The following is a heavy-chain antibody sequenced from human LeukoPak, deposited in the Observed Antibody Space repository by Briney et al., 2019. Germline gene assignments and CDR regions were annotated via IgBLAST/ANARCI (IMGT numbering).Heavy chain of an antibody. D-gene: IGHD3-10*01. CDR3: WSTNYNPSLKSRVTISVDTYKSQFSLKLRSVTAADTAVYYCARVAPGDEIWGVGAPDY. Sequence: SETLSLTCTVSGGSISSYYWSWIRQPPAKGLEWIGYIYYSGYTNYNPYPQSRVHISVEQTKNQFSLKPNSATVAPPARDYCWSTNYNPSLKSRVTISVDTYKSQFSLKLRSVTAADTAVYYCARVAPGDEIWGVGAPDYWGQGTLVTVSS. V-gene: IGHV4-59*12. CDR1: GGSISSYY. CDR2: IYYSGYT. J-gene: IGHJ4*02.